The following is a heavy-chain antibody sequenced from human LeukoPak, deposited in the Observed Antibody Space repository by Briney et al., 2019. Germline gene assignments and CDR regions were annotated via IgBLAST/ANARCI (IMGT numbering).Heavy chain of an antibody. D-gene: IGHD6-19*01. V-gene: IGHV3-72*01. CDR1: GFTSSDHY. CDR3: IRGSYNGGWYGDY. Sequence: GGSLRLSCAASGFTSSDHYVDWVRQPPGKGLEWIGRSRDKINSYTTQYAASVKGRFTISRDDSKNSLYLQMNSLKTEDTAVYYCIRGSYNGGWYGDYWGQGALVTVSS. J-gene: IGHJ4*02. CDR2: SRDKINSYTT.